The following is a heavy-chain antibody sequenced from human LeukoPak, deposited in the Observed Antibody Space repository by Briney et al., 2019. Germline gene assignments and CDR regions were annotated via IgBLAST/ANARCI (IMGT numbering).Heavy chain of an antibody. CDR1: GGSISSYY. J-gene: IGHJ4*02. CDR2: IYHSGST. Sequence: PSETLSLTCTVSGGSISSYYWSWIRQPPGKGLEWIGYIYHSGSTYYNPSLKSRVTISVDRSKNQFSLKLSSVTAADTAVYYCARGNYDILTGPWGQGTLVTVSS. V-gene: IGHV4-59*12. D-gene: IGHD3-9*01. CDR3: ARGNYDILTGP.